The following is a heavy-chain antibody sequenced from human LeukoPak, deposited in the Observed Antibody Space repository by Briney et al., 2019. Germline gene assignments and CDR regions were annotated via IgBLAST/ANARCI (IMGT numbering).Heavy chain of an antibody. J-gene: IGHJ5*02. CDR2: IYYSGST. CDR1: GGSISSYY. Sequence: SETLSLTCTVSGGSISSYYWSWIRQPPGKGLEWIGYIYYSGSTNYNPYLKSRVTISVDTSKNQFSLKLSSVTAADTAVYYCARASGSMVRGVTRFNWFDPWGQGTLVTVSS. CDR3: ARASGSMVRGVTRFNWFDP. V-gene: IGHV4-59*01. D-gene: IGHD3-10*01.